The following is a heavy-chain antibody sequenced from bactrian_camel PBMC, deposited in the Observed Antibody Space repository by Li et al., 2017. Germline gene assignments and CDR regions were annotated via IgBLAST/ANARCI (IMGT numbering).Heavy chain of an antibody. V-gene: IGHV3S40*01. CDR3: AADRLVGNVIAGRPRY. Sequence: VQLVESGGGLVQPGESLRLSCAASGFIFRDHYMNWVRQAPGKGLEWVSGITKRTGISYYADSVKGRFTISRDDAKNTVYLQLRSLKPEDTAVYYCAADRLVGNVIAGRPRYWGQGTQVTVS. D-gene: IGHD1*01. J-gene: IGHJ4*01. CDR2: ITKRTGIS. CDR1: GFIFRDHY.